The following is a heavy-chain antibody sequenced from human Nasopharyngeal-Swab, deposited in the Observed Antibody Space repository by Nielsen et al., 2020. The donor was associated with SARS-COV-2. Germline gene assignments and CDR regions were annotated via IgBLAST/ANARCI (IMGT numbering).Heavy chain of an antibody. D-gene: IGHD2-15*01. CDR1: GSSLSTSGMC. CDR3: TRSVVVAVEGAFDI. CDR2: IDWDDDK. Sequence: SGPTLVKPTQTLTLTCTFSGSSLSTSGMCVSWVRQPPGKALEWLALIDWDDDKYYSTSLKTRLTISKDTSKNQVVLTMTNMDPVDTATYYCTRSVVVAVEGAFDIWGQGTMVTVSS. V-gene: IGHV2-70*20. J-gene: IGHJ3*02.